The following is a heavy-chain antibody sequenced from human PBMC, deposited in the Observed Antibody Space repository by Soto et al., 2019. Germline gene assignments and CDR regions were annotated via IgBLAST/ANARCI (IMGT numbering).Heavy chain of an antibody. CDR2: IYHSGST. V-gene: IGHV4-30-2*01. D-gene: IGHD2-2*02. CDR1: GGSISSGGYS. J-gene: IGHJ6*02. Sequence: QLQLQESGSGLVKPSQTLSLTCAVSGGSISSGGYSWSWIRQPPGKRLEWIGYIYHSGSTYYNPSLKRRVTISVDRSKNQFSLKLSSVTAADTAVYYCAGYCSSTSCYSTGYYYYGMDVWGQGTTVTVSS. CDR3: AGYCSSTSCYSTGYYYYGMDV.